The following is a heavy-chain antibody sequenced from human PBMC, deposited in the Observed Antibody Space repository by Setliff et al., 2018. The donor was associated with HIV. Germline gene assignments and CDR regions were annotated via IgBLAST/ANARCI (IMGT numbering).Heavy chain of an antibody. J-gene: IGHJ4*02. Sequence: GGSLRLSCAASGFTFSNAWMSWVRQAPGKGLEWVGRIKSKTDGGTTDYAAPVKGRFTISRDDSKNTLYLQMNSLRAEDTAVYYCARVRSPFYFDYWGQGTLVTVSS. CDR3: ARVRSPFYFDY. CDR2: IKSKTDGGTT. CDR1: GFTFSNAW. V-gene: IGHV3-15*01.